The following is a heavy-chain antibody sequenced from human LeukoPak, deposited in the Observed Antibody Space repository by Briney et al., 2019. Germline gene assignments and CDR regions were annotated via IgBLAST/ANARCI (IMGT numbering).Heavy chain of an antibody. J-gene: IGHJ4*02. CDR1: GFTFSSYE. Sequence: PGGSPRLSCAASGFTFSSYEMNWVRQAPGKGLDWVSYISSSGTTVYYADSVEGRFTISRDNAKNSLYLHMHSLRADDTAVYYCARSTKGDSDHWGQGTLVTVSS. CDR3: ARSTKGDSDH. V-gene: IGHV3-48*03. CDR2: ISSSGTTV. D-gene: IGHD3-10*01.